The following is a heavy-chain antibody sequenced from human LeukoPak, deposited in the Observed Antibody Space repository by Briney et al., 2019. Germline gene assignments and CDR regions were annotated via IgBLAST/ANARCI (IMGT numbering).Heavy chain of an antibody. J-gene: IGHJ4*02. V-gene: IGHV4-59*12. Sequence: SETLSLTCTVSGGSISSFYWSWIRQPPGKGLEWIGYVYYSGNTNYNPSLKSRVTISVDTSKNQFSLKLSSVTAADTAVYYCARGGVIDYWGQGTLVTVSS. CDR2: VYYSGNT. CDR1: GGSISSFY. D-gene: IGHD2-21*01. CDR3: ARGGVIDY.